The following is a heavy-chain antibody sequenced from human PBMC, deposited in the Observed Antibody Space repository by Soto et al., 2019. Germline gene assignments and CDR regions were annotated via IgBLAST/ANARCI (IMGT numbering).Heavy chain of an antibody. CDR2: IYTDDST. D-gene: IGHD6-19*01. CDR1: GFTVSSNY. CDR3: ARFFGSGFDY. V-gene: IGHV3-53*01. J-gene: IGHJ4*02. Sequence: PGGSLRLSCAASGFTVSSNYMSRVRQAPGKGLEWLSVIYTDDSTYYADSVKGRFTISRDSAKTSLYLQMDSLRNEDTAVYYCARFFGSGFDYWGQGTLVTVSS.